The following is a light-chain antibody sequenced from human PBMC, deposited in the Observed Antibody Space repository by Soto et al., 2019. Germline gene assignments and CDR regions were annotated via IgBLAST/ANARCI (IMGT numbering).Light chain of an antibody. V-gene: IGLV1-40*01. CDR2: GNN. J-gene: IGLJ1*01. CDR1: SSNIGAGYD. CDR3: QYYATGLSVLYV. Sequence: QSVLTQPPSVSGAPGQRVTISCTASSSNIGAGYDVHWYQQLPGTAPKLLIYGNNNRPSGVPDRFSGSKSGTSASLAVTGLQAEDEADYYCQYYATGLSVLYVFGTGTKVTVL.